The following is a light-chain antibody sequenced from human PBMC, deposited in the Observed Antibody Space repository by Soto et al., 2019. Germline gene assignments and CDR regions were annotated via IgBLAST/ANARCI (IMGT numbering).Light chain of an antibody. CDR3: QSYNDWPFA. CDR2: GVS. CDR1: ESLFGF. Sequence: EIVLTQSPGTLSLSPGDRVTLSCRASESLFGFLAWYQQKPGQAPRLLIYGVSTRATGIPARFSGGGSATDFTLTISSLQSEDSAVYFCQSYNDWPFASGLGTRLEI. J-gene: IGKJ2*01. V-gene: IGKV3-15*01.